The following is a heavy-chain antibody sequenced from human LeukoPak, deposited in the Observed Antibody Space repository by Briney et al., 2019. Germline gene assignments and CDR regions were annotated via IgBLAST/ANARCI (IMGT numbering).Heavy chain of an antibody. CDR2: ISYDGSNK. D-gene: IGHD1-26*01. J-gene: IGHJ4*02. Sequence: GGSLRLSCAASGFTFSSYAMHWVRQAPGKGLEWVAVISYDGSNKYYADSVKGRFTISRDNAKNSLYLQMNSLRAEDTAVYYCAREENIVGATMADYWGQGTLVTVSS. CDR1: GFTFSSYA. CDR3: AREENIVGATMADY. V-gene: IGHV3-30-3*01.